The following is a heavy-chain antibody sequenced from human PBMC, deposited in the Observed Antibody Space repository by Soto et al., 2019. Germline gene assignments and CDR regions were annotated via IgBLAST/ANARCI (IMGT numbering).Heavy chain of an antibody. J-gene: IGHJ6*02. D-gene: IGHD2-21*02. CDR1: GCTFSSYA. CDR3: ARVYCGGDCYYYYGMDV. Sequence: QVQLVQSGAEVKKPGSSVKVSCKASGCTFSSYAISWVRQAPGQGLEWMGGIIPIFGTANYAQKFQGRVTITADESTSTAYMELSSLRSEDKAVYYCARVYCGGDCYYYYGMDVWGQGTTVTVSS. CDR2: IIPIFGTA. V-gene: IGHV1-69*01.